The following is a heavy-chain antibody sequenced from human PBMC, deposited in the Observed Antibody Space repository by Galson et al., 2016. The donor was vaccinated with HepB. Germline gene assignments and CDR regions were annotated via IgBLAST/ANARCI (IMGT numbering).Heavy chain of an antibody. CDR3: ASAWGCRGLFEY. Sequence: SLRLSCAASGFTFSNSAFSWVRQAPGEGLEWVSTSGTSGNTYYIDSVRGRFTISRDNSKNTLYLQMNSLRVGDAAVYYCASAWGCRGLFEYWGQGSLVTVSS. CDR2: SGTSGNT. D-gene: IGHD7-27*01. V-gene: IGHV3-23*01. J-gene: IGHJ4*02. CDR1: GFTFSNSA.